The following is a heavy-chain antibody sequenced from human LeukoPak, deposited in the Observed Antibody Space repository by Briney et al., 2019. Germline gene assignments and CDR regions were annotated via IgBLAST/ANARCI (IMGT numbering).Heavy chain of an antibody. Sequence: ASVKVSCKASGYTFTSYGISWVRQAPGQGLEWMGWISAYNGNTNYAQKLQGRVTMTTDTSTSTAHMELRSLRSDDTAVYYCASTVGNYYDSSGYFDWGQGTLVTVSS. CDR3: ASTVGNYYDSSGYFD. J-gene: IGHJ4*02. V-gene: IGHV1-18*01. D-gene: IGHD3-22*01. CDR2: ISAYNGNT. CDR1: GYTFTSYG.